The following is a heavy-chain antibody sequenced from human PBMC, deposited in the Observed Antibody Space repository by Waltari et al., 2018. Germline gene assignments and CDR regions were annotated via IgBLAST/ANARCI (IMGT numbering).Heavy chain of an antibody. D-gene: IGHD3-16*01. Sequence: AISGSGGSTYYADSVKGRFTISRDNSKNTLYLQMNSLRAEDTAVYYCAKVIDDYVWGFPGAWGQGTLVTVSS. J-gene: IGHJ4*02. CDR3: AKVIDDYVWGFPGA. CDR2: ISGSGGST. V-gene: IGHV3-23*01.